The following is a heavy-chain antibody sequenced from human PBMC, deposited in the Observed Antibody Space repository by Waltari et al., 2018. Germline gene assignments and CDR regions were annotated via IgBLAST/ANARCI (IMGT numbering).Heavy chain of an antibody. CDR2: IRYDGSNK. V-gene: IGHV3-30*02. J-gene: IGHJ4*02. CDR3: ARNRLQDY. Sequence: QVQLVESGGGVVQPGGSLRLSCAASGFTFSSYGMHWVRQAPGKGLEWVAFIRYDGSNKYYVDSVKGRFTISRDNAKNSLYLQMNSLRAEDTAVYYCARNRLQDYWGQGTLVTVSS. CDR1: GFTFSSYG.